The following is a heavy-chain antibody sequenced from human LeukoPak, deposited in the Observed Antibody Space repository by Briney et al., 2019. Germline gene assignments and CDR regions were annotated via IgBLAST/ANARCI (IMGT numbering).Heavy chain of an antibody. V-gene: IGHV3-23*01. D-gene: IGHD5-12*01. CDR1: GFTFKNYA. Sequence: GGSLRLSCVASGFTFKNYAMSWVRQAPGKGLEWVSSISGSGGTTCYTDSVKGRFTISRDNSKNTLYLQMNSLRAEDTAVYYCAKARRYSGHDYLGSFDYWGQGTLVTVSS. CDR2: ISGSGGTT. CDR3: AKARRYSGHDYLGSFDY. J-gene: IGHJ4*02.